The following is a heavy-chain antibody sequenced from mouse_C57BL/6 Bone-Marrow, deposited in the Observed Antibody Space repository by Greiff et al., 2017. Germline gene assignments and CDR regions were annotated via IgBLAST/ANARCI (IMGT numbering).Heavy chain of an antibody. Sequence: EVTLMESVAELVRPGASVKLSCTASGFNIKHTYLHWVKQRPAQGLEWIGRIAPAPGNTNYAPKFQGKATIPAEPSSNTAYRQLSGLTSEDTAIYYCARTDIYYGLGYVDVWGTGTTVTVSS. CDR2: IAPAPGNT. V-gene: IGHV14-3*01. CDR1: GFNIKHTY. D-gene: IGHD2-1*01. J-gene: IGHJ1*03. CDR3: ARTDIYYGLGYVDV.